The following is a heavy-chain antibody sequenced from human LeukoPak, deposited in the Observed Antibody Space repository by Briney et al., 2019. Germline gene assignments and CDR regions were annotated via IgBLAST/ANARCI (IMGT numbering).Heavy chain of an antibody. CDR1: GGSISSYY. Sequence: SETLSLTCTVSGGSISSYYWSWIRQPREKGLEWIGYIYFSGNTNYNPSLKSRVTISVDTSKNQFSLKLSSVTAADTAVYYCARHLGFCSSTGCNSWFDPWGQGTLVTVSS. CDR3: ARHLGFCSSTGCNSWFDP. CDR2: IYFSGNT. D-gene: IGHD2-2*02. J-gene: IGHJ5*02. V-gene: IGHV4-59*08.